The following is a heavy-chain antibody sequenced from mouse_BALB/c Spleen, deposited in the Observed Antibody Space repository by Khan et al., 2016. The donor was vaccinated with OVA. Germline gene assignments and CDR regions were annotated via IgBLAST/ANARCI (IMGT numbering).Heavy chain of an antibody. CDR3: ARISSYWYSDV. V-gene: IGHV9-1*02. CDR2: INTYTGES. J-gene: IGHJ1*01. Sequence: QLVQSGPELKKPGETVKISCKASGYTFTNYGMNWVKQAPGKGLKWMGWINTYTGESTYADDFKGRFVFSLETSASTAYLQISNLKNEDMTTYFCARISSYWYSDVWGAGTPVTVSS. CDR1: GYTFTNYG. D-gene: IGHD6-2*01.